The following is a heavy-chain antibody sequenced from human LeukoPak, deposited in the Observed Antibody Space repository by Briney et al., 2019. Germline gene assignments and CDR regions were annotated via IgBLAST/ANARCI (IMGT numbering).Heavy chain of an antibody. Sequence: ASVNVSCKVSGYTLTELSMHWVRQAPGKGLEWMGGFDPEDGKTIYAQKFQGRVTMTEDTSTDTAYMELSSLRSEDTAVYYCATSAGGNYYDSSGYDYWGQGTLVTVSS. CDR2: FDPEDGKT. J-gene: IGHJ4*02. CDR1: GYTLTELS. D-gene: IGHD3-22*01. CDR3: ATSAGGNYYDSSGYDY. V-gene: IGHV1-24*01.